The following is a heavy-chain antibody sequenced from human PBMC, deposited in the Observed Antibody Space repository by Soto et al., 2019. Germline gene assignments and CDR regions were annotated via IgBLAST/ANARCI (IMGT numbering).Heavy chain of an antibody. CDR2: IIASGGST. V-gene: IGHV3-23*01. J-gene: IGHJ4*02. CDR1: GFDFSGYA. Sequence: EVHLLESGGDSVQPGGSLRLCCVASGFDFSGYAMTWVRQAPGKGLEWVSAIIASGGSTYYTDSVRGRFTISRDNSKNTLYLPMNSLTPEDTAIYYCAKDWPGTSSVTSDYWGQGTLVTVSS. D-gene: IGHD4-17*01. CDR3: AKDWPGTSSVTSDY.